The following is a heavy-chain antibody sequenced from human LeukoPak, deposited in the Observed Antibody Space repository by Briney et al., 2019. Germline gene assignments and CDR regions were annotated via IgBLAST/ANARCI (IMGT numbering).Heavy chain of an antibody. J-gene: IGHJ4*02. CDR3: ARGTRGNWNSPFDY. CDR2: INHSGST. D-gene: IGHD1-7*01. Sequence: PAETLSLTCAVSGYSLGKNYYWSWIRQPPGKGLEGIGEINHSGSTNYNPSLKSRVTISVDTSKNQFSLKLSSVTAADTAVYYCARGTRGNWNSPFDYWGQGTLVTVSS. CDR1: GYSLGKNYY. V-gene: IGHV4-34*01.